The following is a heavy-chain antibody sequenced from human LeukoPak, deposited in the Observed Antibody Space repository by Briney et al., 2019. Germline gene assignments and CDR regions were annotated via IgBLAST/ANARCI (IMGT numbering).Heavy chain of an antibody. CDR1: GLTFSNFA. CDR3: AKVGSSGWTLYYFDY. CDR2: ISGSGDST. V-gene: IGHV3-23*01. J-gene: IGHJ4*02. D-gene: IGHD6-19*01. Sequence: GGSLRLSCAASGLTFSNFAMSWVRQAPGKGLEWVSSISGSGDSTYCADSVKGRFTISRDNSKNTLYLQMNSLRAEDTAVYYCAKVGSSGWTLYYFDYWGQGTLVTVSS.